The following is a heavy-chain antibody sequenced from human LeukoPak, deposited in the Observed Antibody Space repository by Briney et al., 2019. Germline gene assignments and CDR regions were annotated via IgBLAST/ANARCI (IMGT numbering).Heavy chain of an antibody. CDR3: ARGVLVVYYDSNNFYYDDY. V-gene: IGHV3-7*01. CDR2: IKKDGSEK. J-gene: IGHJ4*02. Sequence: GGSLRLSCAASGFTFSSYWMSWVRQAPGKGLEWVANIKKDGSEKYYVDSVKGRFTISRDNAKNSLYLQMNSLRVEDTAVYYCARGVLVVYYDSNNFYYDDYWGQGTLVTVSS. CDR1: GFTFSSYW. D-gene: IGHD3-22*01.